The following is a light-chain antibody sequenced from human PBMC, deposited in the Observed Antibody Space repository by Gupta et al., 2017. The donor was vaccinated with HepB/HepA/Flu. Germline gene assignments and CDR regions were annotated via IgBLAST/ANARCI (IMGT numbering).Light chain of an antibody. CDR2: DAS. V-gene: IGKV3-11*01. CDR3: QKSSNWHH. Sequence: EIVLTQSPATLFFSPGERATLSCRASHSVSSYLAWYQQKPVQAPRPLIYDASNRATGIPGRFSGSGSGTDFTLTISSLEPEDFAVYYCQKSSNWHHFGTGTKVDIK. J-gene: IGKJ3*01. CDR1: HSVSSY.